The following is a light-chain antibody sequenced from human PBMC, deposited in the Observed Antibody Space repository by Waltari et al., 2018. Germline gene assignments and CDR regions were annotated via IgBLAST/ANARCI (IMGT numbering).Light chain of an antibody. V-gene: IGKV4-1*01. Sequence: DIVMTQSPDSLAVSLGERATINCKSSQTVLYSANNKNYLTWYQHKPGQPPKLLISWASIRESGFPDRVTGSGSGTDFTLTISSLQAEDVAVYYCQQHYTTPWTFGQGTKVEIK. J-gene: IGKJ1*01. CDR3: QQHYTTPWT. CDR2: WAS. CDR1: QTVLYSANNKNY.